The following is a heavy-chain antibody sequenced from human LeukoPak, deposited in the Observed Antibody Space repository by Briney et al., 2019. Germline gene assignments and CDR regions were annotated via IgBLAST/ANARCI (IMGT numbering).Heavy chain of an antibody. CDR2: IIPIFGTA. CDR1: GGTLSSYA. CDR3: ARDSPDTAMPHFDY. V-gene: IGHV1-69*05. J-gene: IGHJ4*02. D-gene: IGHD5-18*01. Sequence: SVKVSCKASGGTLSSYAISWVRQAPGQGLEWMGGIIPIFGTANYAQKFQGRVTITTDESTSTAYMELSSLRSEDTAVYYCARDSPDTAMPHFDYWGQGTLVTVSS.